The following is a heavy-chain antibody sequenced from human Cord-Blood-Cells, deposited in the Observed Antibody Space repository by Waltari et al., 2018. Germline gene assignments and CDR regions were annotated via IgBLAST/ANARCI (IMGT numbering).Heavy chain of an antibody. Sequence: QVQLQQWGAGLLKPSETLSLTCAVYGGSFSGYYWSWIRQPPGKGLEWIGEINHSGSTNDNPSLKGRVTISVNTSKNQFSLKLSSVTAADTAVYYCARGGGGATIDYWGQGTLVTVSS. J-gene: IGHJ4*02. CDR3: ARGGGGATIDY. CDR2: INHSGST. D-gene: IGHD5-12*01. CDR1: GGSFSGYY. V-gene: IGHV4-34*01.